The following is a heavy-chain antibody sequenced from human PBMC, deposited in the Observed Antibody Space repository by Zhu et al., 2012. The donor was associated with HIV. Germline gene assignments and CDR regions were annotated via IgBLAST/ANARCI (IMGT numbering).Heavy chain of an antibody. Sequence: QVQLQESGPGLVKPSETLSLTCAVSGGSISSGNYCWGWIRQSPGKGWSGLEVSIIVEVSSTNPXLKSRVTISIDTSKNQFSLKVSSLTAADTAVYYCSRDRQNGNLDGFDIWGQGTMVTVSS. CDR2: SIIVEVS. D-gene: IGHD1-26*01. J-gene: IGHJ3*02. CDR1: GGSISSGNYC. CDR3: SRDRQNGNLDGFDI. V-gene: IGHV4-39*01.